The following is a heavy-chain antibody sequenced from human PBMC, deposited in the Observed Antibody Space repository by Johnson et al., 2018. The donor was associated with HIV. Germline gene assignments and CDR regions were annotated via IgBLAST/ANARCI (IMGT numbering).Heavy chain of an antibody. CDR1: GFTFSSYG. J-gene: IGHJ3*02. V-gene: IGHV3-30*18. CDR3: AKFRDAFDI. Sequence: QVHLVESGGGVVQPGRSLRLSCAASGFTFSSYGMHWVRQAPGKGLEWVAVISYDGSNKYYADSVKGRFTISRDNSKNTLYLQMNSLRAEDTAVYYCAKFRDAFDIWGQGTMVTVSS. CDR2: ISYDGSNK.